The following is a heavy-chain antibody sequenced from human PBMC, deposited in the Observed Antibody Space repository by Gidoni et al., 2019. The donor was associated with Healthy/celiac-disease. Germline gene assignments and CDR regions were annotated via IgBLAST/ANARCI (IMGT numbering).Heavy chain of an antibody. D-gene: IGHD6-13*01. V-gene: IGHV3-23*01. J-gene: IGHJ1*01. CDR2: ISGSGGST. Sequence: EVQLLESGGGLVQPGGSLRLSCAASGFPFGSYAMGWVRQAPGKGLEWVSAISGSGGSTYYADSVKGRFTISRDNSKNTLYLQMNSLRAEDTAVYYCAKKPNGIPSWYRFQHWGQGTLVTVSS. CDR1: GFPFGSYA. CDR3: AKKPNGIPSWYRFQH.